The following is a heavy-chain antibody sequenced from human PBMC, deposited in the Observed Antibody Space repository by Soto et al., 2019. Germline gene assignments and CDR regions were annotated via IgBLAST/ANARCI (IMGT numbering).Heavy chain of an antibody. V-gene: IGHV3-30*18. Sequence: QVQLVESGGGVVQPGRSLRLSCAASGFTFSSYGMHWVRQAPGKGLEGVAVISYDGSNKYYADSVKGRFTISRDNSKNTLYLQMNSLRPEYTAVYYCAKSVYSGSYFDYWGQGTLVTVSA. CDR3: AKSVYSGSYFDY. CDR1: GFTFSSYG. J-gene: IGHJ4*02. CDR2: ISYDGSNK. D-gene: IGHD1-26*01.